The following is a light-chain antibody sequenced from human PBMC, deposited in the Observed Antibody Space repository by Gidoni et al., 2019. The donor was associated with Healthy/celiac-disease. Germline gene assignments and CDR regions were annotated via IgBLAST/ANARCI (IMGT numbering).Light chain of an antibody. V-gene: IGKV4-1*01. Sequence: DIVMTQSPDSLAVSLGERATIKCKASQSVLYSSNNKNDLAWYQQKPGQPPKLLIYWASTRESGVPDRFSGSGSGTDFTLTISSLQAEDVAVYYCQQYYSTPRTFGQGTKLEIK. CDR3: QQYYSTPRT. J-gene: IGKJ2*01. CDR1: QSVLYSSNNKND. CDR2: WAS.